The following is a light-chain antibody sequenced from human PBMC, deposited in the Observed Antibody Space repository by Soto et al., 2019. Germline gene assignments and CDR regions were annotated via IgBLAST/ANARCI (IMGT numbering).Light chain of an antibody. V-gene: IGKV3-11*01. CDR2: DAS. J-gene: IGKJ3*01. Sequence: EIVLTQSPATLSLSPGERATLSCRASQSVSSYLAWYQQKPGQAPRLLIYDASNRATGIPARFSGSGSGTDFTLTISSLEPEDFAVYSCQHRSIWLLSFGPGTNVDIK. CDR3: QHRSIWLLS. CDR1: QSVSSY.